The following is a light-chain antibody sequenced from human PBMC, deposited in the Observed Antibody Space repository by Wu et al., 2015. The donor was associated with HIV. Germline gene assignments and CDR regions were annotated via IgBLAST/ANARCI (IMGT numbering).Light chain of an antibody. CDR2: AAS. V-gene: IGKV1-9*01. Sequence: DIQLTQSPSFLSASIGDRVTITCRASQGIGNYLAWYQQKPGKVPKLLIYAASTLQSGVPSRFSGSGSGTKFTLTITGLLPDDFATYYCQRLYDYPLWTFGQGTKL. CDR3: QRLYDYPLWT. CDR1: QGIGNY. J-gene: IGKJ2*02.